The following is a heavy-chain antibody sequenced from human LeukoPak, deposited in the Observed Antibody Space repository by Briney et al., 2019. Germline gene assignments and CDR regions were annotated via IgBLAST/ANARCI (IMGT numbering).Heavy chain of an antibody. CDR3: ATLRYCSGGSCFPKYFQH. J-gene: IGHJ1*01. D-gene: IGHD2-15*01. V-gene: IGHV4-59*08. Sequence: SETLSLTCTVSGGSISSNYWSWIRQPPGKGLEWIGYIYYSGYTNYNPFLKSRVTMSVDTSKNQFSLKLTSVTAADTAVYYCATLRYCSGGSCFPKYFQHWGQGTLVTVSS. CDR2: IYYSGYT. CDR1: GGSISSNY.